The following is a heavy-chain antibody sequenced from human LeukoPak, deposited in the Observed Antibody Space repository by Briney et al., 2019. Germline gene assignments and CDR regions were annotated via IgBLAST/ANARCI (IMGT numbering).Heavy chain of an antibody. Sequence: GSGPTLVNPTQTLTLTCTFSGFSLTTSGVGVGWIRQPPGKALEWLALIYWDDDKRYSPFLKSRLTITKDTSTDQVVLTMTNMDPVDTATYYCAHSLVRGRSLPFDYWGQGTLVTVSS. V-gene: IGHV2-5*02. D-gene: IGHD3-10*01. CDR2: IYWDDDK. CDR1: GFSLTTSGVG. J-gene: IGHJ4*02. CDR3: AHSLVRGRSLPFDY.